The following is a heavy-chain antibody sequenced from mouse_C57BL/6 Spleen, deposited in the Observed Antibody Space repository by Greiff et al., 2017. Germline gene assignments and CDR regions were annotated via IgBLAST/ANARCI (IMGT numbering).Heavy chain of an antibody. CDR3: ARYPSSYGGDY. Sequence: QVQLQQPGAELVKPGASVKLSCKASGYTFTSYWMQWVKQRPGQGLEWIGEIDPSDSYTNYNQKFKGKATLTVDTSSSTAYMQLSSLTSEDSAVYYCARYPSSYGGDYWGQGTTLTVSS. CDR1: GYTFTSYW. J-gene: IGHJ2*01. D-gene: IGHD1-1*01. V-gene: IGHV1-50*01. CDR2: IDPSDSYT.